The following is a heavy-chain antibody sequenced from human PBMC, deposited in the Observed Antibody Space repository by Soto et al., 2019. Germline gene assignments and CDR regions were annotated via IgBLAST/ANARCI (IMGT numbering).Heavy chain of an antibody. CDR3: ARNGDSSDYRGWFDP. Sequence: EVQLVESGGGLVQPGGSLRLSCAASGFTVSSNYMSWVRQAPGKGLEWVSVIYSGGTTYYADSVKGRFTISRDYSKNTLYLQMNSLRAEDTAVYYCARNGDSSDYRGWFDPWGQGTLVTVSS. V-gene: IGHV3-66*01. CDR2: IYSGGTT. D-gene: IGHD3-22*01. CDR1: GFTVSSNY. J-gene: IGHJ5*02.